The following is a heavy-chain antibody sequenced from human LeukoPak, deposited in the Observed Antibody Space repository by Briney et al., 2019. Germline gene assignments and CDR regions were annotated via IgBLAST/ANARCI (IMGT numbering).Heavy chain of an antibody. V-gene: IGHV3-7*01. CDR3: ARVGTSLLLWFGELLSHFDY. CDR2: IKKDGSEK. D-gene: IGHD3-10*01. Sequence: GGSLRLSCAASGFTFSDYWMSWVRQAPGKGLEWVANIKKDGSEKYYVDSVKGRFTISRDNTKNSLYLQMNSLRAEDTAVYYCARVGTSLLLWFGELLSHFDYWGQGTLVTVSS. J-gene: IGHJ4*02. CDR1: GFTFSDYW.